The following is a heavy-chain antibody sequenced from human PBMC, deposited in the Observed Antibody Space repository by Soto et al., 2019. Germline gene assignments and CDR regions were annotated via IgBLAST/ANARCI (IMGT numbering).Heavy chain of an antibody. CDR1: GYTFTTYD. CDR2: MNPYSGNT. CDR3: ARRKERSGPHYFDY. V-gene: IGHV1-8*01. D-gene: IGHD6-25*01. J-gene: IGHJ4*02. Sequence: ASVKVSCKVSGYTFTTYDISWVRQATGQGLEWMGWMNPYSGNTGYAQKFQGRVTVTRNTSISTVYMELSGLRPDDTAVYYCARRKERSGPHYFDYWGQGSQVTAPQ.